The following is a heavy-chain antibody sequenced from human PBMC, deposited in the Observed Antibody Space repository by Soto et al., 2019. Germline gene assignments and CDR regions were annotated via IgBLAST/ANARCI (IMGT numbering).Heavy chain of an antibody. CDR3: AREISSGWFFIPDYYYYGMDV. D-gene: IGHD6-19*01. J-gene: IGHJ6*02. CDR2: IWYDGSNK. V-gene: IGHV3-33*01. Sequence: GGSLRLSCAASGFTFSSYGMHWVRQAPGKGLEWVAVIWYDGSNKYYADSVKGRFTISRDNSKNTLYLQMNSLRAEDTAVYYCAREISSGWFFIPDYYYYGMDVWGQGTTVTVSS. CDR1: GFTFSSYG.